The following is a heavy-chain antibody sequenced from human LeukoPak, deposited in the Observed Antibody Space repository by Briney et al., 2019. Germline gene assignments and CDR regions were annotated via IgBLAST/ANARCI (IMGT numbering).Heavy chain of an antibody. J-gene: IGHJ4*02. CDR2: ISYDGSNK. Sequence: GGSLRLSCAASGFTFSSYAMHWVRQAPGKGLEWVAVISYDGSNKYYADSVKGRFTISRDNSKNTLYLQMNSLRAEDTAVYYCAREYYYDSSGVWDDYFDYWGQGTLVTVSS. V-gene: IGHV3-30*04. CDR3: AREYYYDSSGVWDDYFDY. CDR1: GFTFSSYA. D-gene: IGHD3-22*01.